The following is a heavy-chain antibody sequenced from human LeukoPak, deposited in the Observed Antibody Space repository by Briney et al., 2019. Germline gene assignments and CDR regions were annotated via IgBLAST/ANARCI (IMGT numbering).Heavy chain of an antibody. CDR3: ARNWFGDTMGYYYYYYYMDV. J-gene: IGHJ6*03. V-gene: IGHV3-20*04. CDR2: INWNGGST. CDR1: GFTFSSYG. Sequence: PGGSLRLSCAASGFTFSSYGMSWVRQAPGKGLEWVSGINWNGGSTGYADSVKGLFTIPRDNAKNSLYLQMNSLRAEDTALYYCARNWFGDTMGYYYYYYYMDVWGKGTTVTVSS. D-gene: IGHD3-10*01.